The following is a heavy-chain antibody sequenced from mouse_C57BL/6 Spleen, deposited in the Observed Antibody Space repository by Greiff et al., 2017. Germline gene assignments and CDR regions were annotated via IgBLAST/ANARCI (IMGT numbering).Heavy chain of an antibody. V-gene: IGHV1-52*01. CDR3: ARLGKFSY. J-gene: IGHJ2*01. CDR2: IDPSDSET. Sequence: VQLKQPGAELVRPGSSVKLSCKASGYTFTSYWMHWVKQRPIQGLEWIGNIDPSDSETHYNQKFKDKATLTVDKSSSTAYMQLSSLTSEDSAVYYCARLGKFSYWGQGTTLTVSS. CDR1: GYTFTSYW. D-gene: IGHD4-1*01.